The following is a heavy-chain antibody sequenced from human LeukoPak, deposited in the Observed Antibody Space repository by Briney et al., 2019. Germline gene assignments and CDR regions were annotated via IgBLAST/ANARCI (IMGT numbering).Heavy chain of an antibody. CDR2: IYYSGST. V-gene: IGHV4-59*05. Sequence: SETLSLTCTVSGGSISSYYWSWIRQPPGKGLEWIGSIYYSGSTYYNPSLKSRVTISVDTSKNQFSLKLSSVTAVDTAVYYCASERIRYFDWLLSHYFDYWGQGTLVTVSS. CDR3: ASERIRYFDWLLSHYFDY. J-gene: IGHJ4*02. D-gene: IGHD3-9*01. CDR1: GGSISSYY.